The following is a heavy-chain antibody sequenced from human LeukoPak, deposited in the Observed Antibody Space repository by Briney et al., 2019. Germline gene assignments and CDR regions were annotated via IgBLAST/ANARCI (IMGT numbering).Heavy chain of an antibody. CDR1: VYTFTGYY. J-gene: IGHJ4*02. D-gene: IGHD3-16*02. V-gene: IGHV1-2*02. Sequence: ASVKVSCQASVYTFTGYYMHWVRQAPGQGLEWIGWINPNSGGTNYAQKVQGRVTMTRDTSISTAYMELSRLRSDDTAVYYCARGSDYVWGSYPCGIDYWGQGTLVTVSS. CDR2: INPNSGGT. CDR3: ARGSDYVWGSYPCGIDY.